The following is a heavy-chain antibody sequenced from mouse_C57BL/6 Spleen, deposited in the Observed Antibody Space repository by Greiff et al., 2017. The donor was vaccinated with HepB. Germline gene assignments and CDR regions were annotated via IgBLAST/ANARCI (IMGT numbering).Heavy chain of an antibody. J-gene: IGHJ4*01. Sequence: VQLQQPGAELVKPGASVKVSCKASGYTFTSYWMHWVKQRPGQGLEWIGMIHPNSGSTNYNEKFKSKYTLTIDKASSTTYMQISSLTSEDAAVNYSSSSPYEYNAIDYWGQGTTVTVSS. CDR2: IHPNSGST. CDR3: SSSPYEYNAIDY. V-gene: IGHV1-64*01. D-gene: IGHD2-10*02. CDR1: GYTFTSYW.